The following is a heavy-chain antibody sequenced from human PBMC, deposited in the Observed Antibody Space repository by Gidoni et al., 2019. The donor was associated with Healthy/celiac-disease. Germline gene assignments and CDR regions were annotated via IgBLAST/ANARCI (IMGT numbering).Heavy chain of an antibody. D-gene: IGHD3-3*01. CDR3: ARQYDFWSGYYGADAFDI. CDR1: GGSISSSSYS. CDR2: IYYSGGT. V-gene: IGHV4-39*01. Sequence: LQLQESGPGLVKPSETLSLTCTGSGGSISSSSYSWGWIRQPPGQGLELIGSIYYSGGTYYNPSLKSRVTISVDTSKNQFSLKLSSVTAADTAVYYCARQYDFWSGYYGADAFDIWGQGTMVTVSS. J-gene: IGHJ3*02.